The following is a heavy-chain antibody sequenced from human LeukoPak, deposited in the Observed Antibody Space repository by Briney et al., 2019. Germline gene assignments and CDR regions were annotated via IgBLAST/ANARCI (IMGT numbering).Heavy chain of an antibody. CDR2: IIPIFGAA. CDR1: GGTFISYA. Sequence: SVKVSCKASGGTFISYAISWVRQAPGQGVEWMGGIIPIFGAANYAQKFQGRVTIRADESTGTVYMDLRSLRSEDTAVYYCARDPDSWGQGTLVTVSP. V-gene: IGHV1-69*13. CDR3: ARDPDS. J-gene: IGHJ4*02.